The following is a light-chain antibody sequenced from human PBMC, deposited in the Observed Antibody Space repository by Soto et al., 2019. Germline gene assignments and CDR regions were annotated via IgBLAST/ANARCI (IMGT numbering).Light chain of an antibody. CDR1: QSVSSTY. CDR2: GAS. J-gene: IGKJ4*01. CDR3: QHYGSLVLT. Sequence: EIVLTQSPGTLSLSPGERATLSCRASQSVSSTYLAWYHQKPGQAPRLLIYGASSRATGIPDRFSGSGSGTDFTLTISRLEPEDFAVYYCQHYGSLVLTFGGGTKVDIK. V-gene: IGKV3-20*01.